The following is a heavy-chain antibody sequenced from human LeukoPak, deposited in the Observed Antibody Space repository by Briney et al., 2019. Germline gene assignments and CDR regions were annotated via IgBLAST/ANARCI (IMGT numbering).Heavy chain of an antibody. J-gene: IGHJ6*03. CDR1: GYTFTICD. D-gene: IGHD6-13*01. Sequence: GASVKVSRNASGYTFTICDINWVRQAHGQGLEWMGWMNPNSGNTGYAQKFQGRVTITRNTSISTAYMELSSLRSEDTAVYYCARAPIAGPYYYYYYMDVWGKGTTVTVSS. CDR2: MNPNSGNT. V-gene: IGHV1-8*03. CDR3: ARAPIAGPYYYYYYMDV.